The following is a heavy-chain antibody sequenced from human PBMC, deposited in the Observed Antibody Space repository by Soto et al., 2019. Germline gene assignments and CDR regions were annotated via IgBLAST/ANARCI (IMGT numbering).Heavy chain of an antibody. J-gene: IGHJ3*02. Sequence: EVQLLESGGGLVQPGGSLRLSCAASGFTFSSYAMSWVRQAPGKGLEWVSAISGSGVSTYYADSVKGRFTVARDNSRNTLNRQMSSLRDEDTAVYYCATSAGGSTDRRIWGKGTMVTVSS. V-gene: IGHV3-23*01. CDR2: ISGSGVST. D-gene: IGHD1-26*01. CDR3: ATSAGGSTDRRI. CDR1: GFTFSSYA.